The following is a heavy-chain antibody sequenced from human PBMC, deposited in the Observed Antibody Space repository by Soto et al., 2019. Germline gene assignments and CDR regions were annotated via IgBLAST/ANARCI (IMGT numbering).Heavy chain of an antibody. D-gene: IGHD3-10*01. J-gene: IGHJ5*02. V-gene: IGHV4-4*07. CDR2: LSTSGST. CDR1: GGSISSYY. CDR3: ARDRTVRGDWFYP. Sequence: QVQLQESGPGLVKPSETLSLTCTVSGGSISSYYWTWIRQPAGKGLEWIGRLSTSGSTNYNPSLKSRVTMSVDTSKNQFALNLSSLTAADTAVYYCARDRTVRGDWFYPWGQGTLVTVSS.